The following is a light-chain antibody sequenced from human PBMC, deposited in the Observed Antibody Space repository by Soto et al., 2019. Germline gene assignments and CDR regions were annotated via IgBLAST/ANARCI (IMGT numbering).Light chain of an antibody. CDR2: GAS. Sequence: IQMTQSPSSLSASVGDSVTVTCRASQSINIYLNWYQQKPVKAPTLLIYGASSLQSGFPSRFTGGGSRTAFTRSISSLQPEDSATYYCQQSYRSPYTFGQGTKLEIK. CDR3: QQSYRSPYT. V-gene: IGKV1-39*01. J-gene: IGKJ2*01. CDR1: QSINIY.